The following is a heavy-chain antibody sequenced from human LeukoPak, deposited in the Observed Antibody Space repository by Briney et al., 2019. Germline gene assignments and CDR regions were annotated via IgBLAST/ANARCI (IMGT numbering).Heavy chain of an antibody. V-gene: IGHV3-33*01. D-gene: IGHD1-26*01. CDR2: IWYDGSNK. CDR3: ARGYNSGSTWNFQH. J-gene: IGHJ1*01. Sequence: GRSLRLSCAASGFTFSSYGMHWVRQAPGKGLEWMAVIWYDGSNKYYADSVKGRFTISRDNSKNTLYLQMNSLRAEDTAVYYCARGYNSGSTWNFQHWGQGTLVTVSS. CDR1: GFTFSSYG.